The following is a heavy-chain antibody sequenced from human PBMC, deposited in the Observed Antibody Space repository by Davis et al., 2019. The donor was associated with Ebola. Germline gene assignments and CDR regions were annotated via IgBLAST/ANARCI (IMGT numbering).Heavy chain of an antibody. CDR3: AKDGLLEVAGRFDY. CDR2: ISGSGKST. Sequence: PGGSLRLSCAASGFTFNNYAMSWVRQAPGKGLEWVSGISGSGKSTYYADSVKGRFSISRDNSKNTLYLQMNSLRAEDTAVYYCAKDGLLEVAGRFDYWGQGSLVTVSS. J-gene: IGHJ4*02. CDR1: GFTFNNYA. V-gene: IGHV3-23*01. D-gene: IGHD6-13*01.